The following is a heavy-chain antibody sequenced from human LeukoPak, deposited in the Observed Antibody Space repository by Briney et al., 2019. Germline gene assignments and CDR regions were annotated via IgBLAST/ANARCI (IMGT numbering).Heavy chain of an antibody. J-gene: IGHJ4*02. CDR1: GFTFSSYW. V-gene: IGHV3-7*01. CDR3: ARDLGSYGSVLFDY. CDR2: IKQDGSEK. D-gene: IGHD5-18*01. Sequence: PGGSLRLSCAASGFTFSSYWMSWVRQAPGKGLEWVANIKQDGSEKYYVDSVKGRFTISRDNAKNSLYLQMNSLRAEDTAVYYCARDLGSYGSVLFDYWGQGTLVTVSS.